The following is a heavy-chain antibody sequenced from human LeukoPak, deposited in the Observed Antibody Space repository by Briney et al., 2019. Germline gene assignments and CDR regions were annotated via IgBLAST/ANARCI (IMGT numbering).Heavy chain of an antibody. V-gene: IGHV3-53*01. Sequence: GGSLRLSCAASGFTVSSNYMSWVRQAPGKGLEWVSVIYSGGSTYYADSVKGRFTISRDNSKNTLYLQMNSLRAEDTAVYYCARELRYFDWLGRGDAFDIWGQGTMVTVSS. D-gene: IGHD3-9*01. CDR2: IYSGGST. CDR1: GFTVSSNY. CDR3: ARELRYFDWLGRGDAFDI. J-gene: IGHJ3*02.